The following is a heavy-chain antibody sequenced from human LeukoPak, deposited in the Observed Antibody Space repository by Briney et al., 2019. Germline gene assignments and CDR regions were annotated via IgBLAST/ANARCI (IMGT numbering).Heavy chain of an antibody. CDR1: GFTFSSYS. CDR3: AREESGIAEAGTPLDY. J-gene: IGHJ4*02. CDR2: ISRSSSYI. D-gene: IGHD6-13*01. V-gene: IGHV3-21*01. Sequence: GRSLTPSCPPSGFTFSSYSTNWVRQAPGKGRGWVASISRSSSYIYYADSVTGRFTIARDKAKNSLCMQMNCLRAAETAVYYCAREESGIAEAGTPLDYWGQGTLVTVSS.